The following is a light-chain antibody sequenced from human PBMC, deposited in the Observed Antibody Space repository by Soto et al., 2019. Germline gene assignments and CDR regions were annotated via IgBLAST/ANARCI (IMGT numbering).Light chain of an antibody. CDR3: AAWDDSLNGPYV. J-gene: IGLJ1*01. Sequence: QSVLTQPPSASGTPGQRVTISCSGSSSNIGSNYVYWYQQLPGTAPKLLIYRNNQWPSGVPDRFSGSKSGTSASLAISGLRSEDEADYYCAAWDDSLNGPYVFGTGTKLTVL. CDR1: SSNIGSNY. V-gene: IGLV1-47*01. CDR2: RNN.